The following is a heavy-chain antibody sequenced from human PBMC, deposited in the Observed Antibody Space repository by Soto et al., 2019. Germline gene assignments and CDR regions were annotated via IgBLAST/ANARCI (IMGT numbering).Heavy chain of an antibody. D-gene: IGHD5-12*01. Sequence: SETLSLTCTVSGGSISSYYWSWIRQPPGKGLEWIGYIYYSGSTNYNPSLKSRVTISVDTSKNQFSLKLSSVTAADTAVYYCARLYSGYDAHDAFDIWGQGTMVTVS. J-gene: IGHJ3*02. V-gene: IGHV4-59*08. CDR2: IYYSGST. CDR1: GGSISSYY. CDR3: ARLYSGYDAHDAFDI.